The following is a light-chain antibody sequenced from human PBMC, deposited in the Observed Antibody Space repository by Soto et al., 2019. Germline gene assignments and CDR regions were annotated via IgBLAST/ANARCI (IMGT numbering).Light chain of an antibody. J-gene: IGLJ1*01. Sequence: QSVLTQPPSASGSPGQSVTISCTGTSSDVGGYNFVSWYQQHPGKAPKLIISEVSKRPSGVPDRFSGSKSGNTASLTVSGLQAEDEADYYCSAYAGSSNGVFGTGTRSPS. CDR3: SAYAGSSNGV. CDR1: SSDVGGYNF. V-gene: IGLV2-8*01. CDR2: EVS.